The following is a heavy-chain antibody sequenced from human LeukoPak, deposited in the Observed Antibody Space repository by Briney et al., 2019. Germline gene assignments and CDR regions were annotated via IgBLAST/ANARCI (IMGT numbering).Heavy chain of an antibody. CDR2: IYYSGST. CDR3: ARETVVATIPYFDY. CDR1: GGSISSGDYY. J-gene: IGHJ4*02. V-gene: IGHV4-30-4*08. Sequence: SETLSLTCTVSGGSISSGDYYWSWIRQPPGKGLEWIGYIYYSGSTYYNPSLKSRVTISVDTSKNQFSLKLSSVTAAGTAVYYCARETVVATIPYFDYWGQGPLVTVSS. D-gene: IGHD5-12*01.